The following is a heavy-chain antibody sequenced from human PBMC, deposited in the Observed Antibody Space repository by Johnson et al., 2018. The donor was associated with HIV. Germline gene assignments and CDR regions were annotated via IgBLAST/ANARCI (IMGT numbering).Heavy chain of an antibody. CDR2: IWYDGSNK. CDR3: AKGVSRSLDAFDI. CDR1: GFTFSSYG. V-gene: IGHV3-33*06. Sequence: VQLVESGGGVVQPGRSLRLSCAASGFTFSSYGMHWVRQAPGKGLEWVAVIWYDGSNKYYADSVKGRFTISRENSKNTLYLQMNSRRAEDTAVYYCAKGVSRSLDAFDIWGQGTMVTVSS. J-gene: IGHJ3*02. D-gene: IGHD3-10*01.